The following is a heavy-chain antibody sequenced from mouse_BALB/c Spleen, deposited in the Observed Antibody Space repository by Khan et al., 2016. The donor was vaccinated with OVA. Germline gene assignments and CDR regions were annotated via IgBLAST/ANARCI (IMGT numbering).Heavy chain of an antibody. J-gene: IGHJ3*01. V-gene: IGHV14-3*02. CDR1: GFNIKDTY. CDR2: IDPSNGDT. CDR3: SSPNGNPLPY. Sequence: VQLQQSGAELVRPGASVKLSCTASGFNIKDTYIHWVKQRPEQGLEWIGRIDPSNGDTKYDPKFQDKATIPTDTSSNTAYLQLSSLTSEDTAVYYCSSPNGNPLPYWGQGTLVTVSA. D-gene: IGHD2-1*01.